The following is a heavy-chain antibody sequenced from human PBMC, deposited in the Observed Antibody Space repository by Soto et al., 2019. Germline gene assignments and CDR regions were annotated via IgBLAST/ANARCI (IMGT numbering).Heavy chain of an antibody. CDR1: GFTFSTYG. Sequence: PGGSLRLSCAASGFTFSTYGMSWVRQTPGKGLEWVSIVGNDGTIYYADSVKGRFTISRDNAKNSLYLQMNSLRAEDTAVYYCASTINSIAARSWAIDYWGQGTLVTVSS. D-gene: IGHD6-6*01. J-gene: IGHJ4*02. V-gene: IGHV3-48*01. CDR3: ASTINSIAARSWAIDY. CDR2: IVGNDGTI.